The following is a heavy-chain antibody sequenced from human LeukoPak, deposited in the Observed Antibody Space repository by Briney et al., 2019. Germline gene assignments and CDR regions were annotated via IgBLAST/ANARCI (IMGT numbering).Heavy chain of an antibody. CDR1: GFSFNNFG. Sequence: GGSLRLSCAASGFSFNNFGMHWVRQAPGKGLQWVAVIWYDGSNIFYADSVKGRFTISRDNSKNTLYLQMNSLRAEDTAVYYCAKRTRGYSYGTLDYWGQGTLVTVSS. CDR3: AKRTRGYSYGTLDY. D-gene: IGHD5-18*01. J-gene: IGHJ4*02. CDR2: IWYDGSNI. V-gene: IGHV3-33*06.